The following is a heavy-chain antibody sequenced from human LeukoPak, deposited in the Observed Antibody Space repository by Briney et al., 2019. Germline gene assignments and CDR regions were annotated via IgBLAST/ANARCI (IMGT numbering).Heavy chain of an antibody. V-gene: IGHV1-69*13. J-gene: IGHJ6*02. CDR2: IIPIFNTP. Sequence: SVKVSCKAYGGTFNNLAINWVRQAPAQGPEWMGRIIPIFNTPNYAQKFQGRVTITADESTSTAYMELSSLRSEDTAVYFCAKGRAMDYNYDMDVWGQGTTVTVSS. CDR1: GGTFNNLA. CDR3: AKGRAMDYNYDMDV.